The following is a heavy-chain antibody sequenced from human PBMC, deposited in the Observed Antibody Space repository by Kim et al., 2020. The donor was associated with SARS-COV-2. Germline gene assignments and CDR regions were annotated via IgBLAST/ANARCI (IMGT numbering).Heavy chain of an antibody. CDR2: LYDTGSA. Sequence: SETLSLTCTISDASISNYYLSWIRQPPGKGLEWIGYLYDTGSADYSPSFESRVTISVDKSKNQFSLKVTSVTAADTAVYYCSRTDGSGRFSSAMDVWGQGTSVIVSS. CDR3: SRTDGSGRFSSAMDV. D-gene: IGHD3-10*01. V-gene: IGHV4-59*01. J-gene: IGHJ6*02. CDR1: DASISNYY.